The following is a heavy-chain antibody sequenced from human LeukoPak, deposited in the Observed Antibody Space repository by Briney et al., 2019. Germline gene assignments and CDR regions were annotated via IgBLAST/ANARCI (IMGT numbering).Heavy chain of an antibody. Sequence: SGTLSLTCTVSGGSIGSTTFYWGWIRHPPGKGLEWIGTIYYSGSTYYNPSLKSRVTISVDTSKNQFSLKLSSVTAADTAVYYCARQRLWADYWGQGTLVTVSS. CDR2: IYYSGST. V-gene: IGHV4-39*01. J-gene: IGHJ4*02. CDR1: GGSIGSTTFY. CDR3: ARQRLWADY. D-gene: IGHD1-26*01.